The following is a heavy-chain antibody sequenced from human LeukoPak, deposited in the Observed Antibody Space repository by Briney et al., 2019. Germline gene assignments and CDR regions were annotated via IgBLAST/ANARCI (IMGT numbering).Heavy chain of an antibody. CDR2: IKPDGSEK. J-gene: IGHJ4*01. Sequence: PGGSLRLSCAASGFSFSNYWMTWVRHTPGKGLEWVANIKPDGSEKYYVDSVKGRFTISRDNAKSSLYLQMDSLRVEDTAVYYCARWVSGWGYWGQGTLVTVSS. V-gene: IGHV3-7*05. CDR1: GFSFSNYW. CDR3: ARWVSGWGY. D-gene: IGHD6-19*01.